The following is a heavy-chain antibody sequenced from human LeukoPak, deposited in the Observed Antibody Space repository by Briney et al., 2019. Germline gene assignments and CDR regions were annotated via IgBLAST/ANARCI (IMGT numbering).Heavy chain of an antibody. CDR3: ARDRAYKTATKAVFDY. D-gene: IGHD1-14*01. CDR1: GFTFSSYG. V-gene: IGHV3-30*02. J-gene: IGHJ4*02. Sequence: PGGSLRLSCAASGFTFSSYGMHWVRQAPGKGLEWVAFIRYDGSNKYYADSVKGRFTISRDNAKNSLYLQMNSLRAEDTAVYYCARDRAYKTATKAVFDYWGQGTLVTVSS. CDR2: IRYDGSNK.